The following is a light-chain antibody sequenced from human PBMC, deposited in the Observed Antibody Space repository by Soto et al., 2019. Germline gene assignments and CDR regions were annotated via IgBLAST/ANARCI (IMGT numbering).Light chain of an antibody. CDR1: QSVSSSY. V-gene: IGKV3-20*01. Sequence: ELVLTQSPGTLSLSPWEIATLSCRASQSVSSSYLAWYQQKPGQAPRLLIYGASSRATGIPDRFSGSGSGTDFTLTISRLEPEDFAVYYCQQYGSSITFGQGTRLEIK. CDR3: QQYGSSIT. CDR2: GAS. J-gene: IGKJ5*01.